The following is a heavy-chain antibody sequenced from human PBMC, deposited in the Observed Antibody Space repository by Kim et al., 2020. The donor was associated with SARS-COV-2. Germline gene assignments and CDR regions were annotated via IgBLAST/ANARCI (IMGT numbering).Heavy chain of an antibody. CDR3: ATTHHRYDSSGYYFDY. J-gene: IGHJ4*02. V-gene: IGHV3-9*01. Sequence: SLNGRFTISRDNAKNSLYLQMNSLRAEDTALYYCATTHHRYDSSGYYFDYWGQGTLVTVSS. D-gene: IGHD3-22*01.